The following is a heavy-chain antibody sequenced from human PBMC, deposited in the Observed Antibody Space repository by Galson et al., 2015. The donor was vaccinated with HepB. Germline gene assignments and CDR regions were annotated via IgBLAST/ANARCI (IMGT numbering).Heavy chain of an antibody. CDR1: GDSVSSNSAA. D-gene: IGHD4-17*01. CDR3: ARAVSRDYGDYVWFDP. CDR2: TYYKSKWYD. Sequence: CAISGDSVSSNSAAWNWIRQSPSRGLEWLGRTYYKSKWYDDYAVSVKGRITINPDTSKNQFSLQLNSVTPEDTAVYYCARAVSRDYGDYVWFDPWGQGTLVTVSS. J-gene: IGHJ5*02. V-gene: IGHV6-1*01.